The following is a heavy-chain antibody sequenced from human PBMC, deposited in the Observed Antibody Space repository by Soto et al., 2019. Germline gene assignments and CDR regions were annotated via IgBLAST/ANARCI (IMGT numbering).Heavy chain of an antibody. D-gene: IGHD3-9*01. CDR1: GYIFTDYA. J-gene: IGHJ5*02. CDR2: INTGNGET. Sequence: QVQLVQSGTEVKKPGTSVKLSCQASGYIFTDYAMHWVRQAPGGRLEWVGWINTGNGETKYLQKFQDRDTISRDTSANTLYLELTTLRPEDTRLYYCARENYDVLSGRSFDPWGQGTQVIFSS. CDR3: ARENYDVLSGRSFDP. V-gene: IGHV1-3*04.